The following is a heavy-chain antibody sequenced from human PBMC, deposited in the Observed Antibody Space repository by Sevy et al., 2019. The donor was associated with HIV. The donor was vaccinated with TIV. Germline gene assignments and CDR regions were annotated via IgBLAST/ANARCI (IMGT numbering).Heavy chain of an antibody. CDR1: GDSISGYY. CDR2: IYYTRST. J-gene: IGHJ6*02. CDR3: ARGRPDYYYGMDV. V-gene: IGHV4-59*01. Sequence: SETLSLTYNVSGDSISGYYWSWIRQPPGKGLEWIGYIYYTRSTNYNPSLKSRVTISKETSKNQVSLKLSSVIVADTAVYYCARGRPDYYYGMDVWGQGTTVTVSS.